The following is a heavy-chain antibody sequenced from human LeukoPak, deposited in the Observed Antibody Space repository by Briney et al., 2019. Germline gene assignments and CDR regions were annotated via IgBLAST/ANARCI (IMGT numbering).Heavy chain of an antibody. V-gene: IGHV3-20*04. CDR1: GFTFDDYG. J-gene: IGHJ4*02. CDR3: ASEGLYCSSTSCSLYFDY. D-gene: IGHD2-2*01. CDR2: INRNGGST. Sequence: GGSLRLSCAASGFTFDDYGMSWVRQAPGKGLEWVSGINRNGGSTGYADSVKGRFTISRDNAKNSLYLQMNSLRAEDTALYYCASEGLYCSSTSCSLYFDYWGQGTLVTVSS.